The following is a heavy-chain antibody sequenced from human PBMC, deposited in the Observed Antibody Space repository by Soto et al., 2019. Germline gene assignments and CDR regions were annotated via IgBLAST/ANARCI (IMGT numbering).Heavy chain of an antibody. Sequence: PGGSLRLSCAASGFTFSSYAMHWVRQAPGKGLEWVAVISYDGSNKFYADSVKGRFTISRDNSKNSLYLQMHSLRAEDTAVYYCARARYYYDSSGSYYLNYWGQGTLVTVSS. D-gene: IGHD3-22*01. CDR2: ISYDGSNK. J-gene: IGHJ4*02. CDR1: GFTFSSYA. V-gene: IGHV3-30-3*01. CDR3: ARARYYYDSSGSYYLNY.